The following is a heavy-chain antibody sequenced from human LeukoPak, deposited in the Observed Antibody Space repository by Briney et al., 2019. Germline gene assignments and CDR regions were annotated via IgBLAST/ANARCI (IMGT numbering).Heavy chain of an antibody. Sequence: GGSLRLSCSASGATFSSYWMHWVRQAPGKGLVWVSRINTDGSSSTYADSVKGRFTISRDNAKLYLQMNSLRAEDTAVYYCVREADVAVVIDYWGQGTLVTVSS. J-gene: IGHJ4*02. CDR2: INTDGSSS. CDR3: VREADVAVVIDY. D-gene: IGHD6-19*01. V-gene: IGHV3-74*01. CDR1: GATFSSYW.